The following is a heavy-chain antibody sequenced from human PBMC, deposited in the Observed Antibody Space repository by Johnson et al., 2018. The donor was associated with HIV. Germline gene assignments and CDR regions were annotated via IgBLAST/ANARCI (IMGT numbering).Heavy chain of an antibody. J-gene: IGHJ3*02. D-gene: IGHD3-22*01. CDR2: IGGSGGST. CDR3: ARDVKYYDISGYHSDAFDI. CDR1: GFTFSNSA. V-gene: IGHV3-23*04. Sequence: VQLVESGGGLVQPGGSLRLSCAASGFTFSNSAMSWVRQAPGQGLEWVSGIGGSGGSTHYADSVKGRFTISRDNSKKSLYLQVNSLRGEDTALYYCARDVKYYDISGYHSDAFDIWGQGTLVIVSS.